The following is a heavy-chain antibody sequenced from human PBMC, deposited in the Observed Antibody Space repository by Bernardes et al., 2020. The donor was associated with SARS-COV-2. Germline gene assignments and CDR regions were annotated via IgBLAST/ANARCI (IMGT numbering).Heavy chain of an antibody. CDR2: ISGIGGST. J-gene: IGHJ1*01. CDR1: GFTFSSYA. CDR3: AKGMIVVVIPEYFQH. Sequence: GGSLRLSCAASGFTFSSYAMSWVRQAPGKGLEWVSAISGIGGSTYYADSVKGRFTISRDNSKNTLYLQMNSLRAEDTAVYYWAKGMIVVVIPEYFQHWGQGTLVTVSS. V-gene: IGHV3-23*01. D-gene: IGHD3-22*01.